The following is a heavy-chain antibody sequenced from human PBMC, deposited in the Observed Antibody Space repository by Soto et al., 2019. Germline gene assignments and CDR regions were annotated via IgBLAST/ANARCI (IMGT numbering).Heavy chain of an antibody. CDR1: GLSFSNYA. CDR2: ISKDRINK. D-gene: IGHD5-18*01. Sequence: PGASLRLSCADSGLSFSNYAMHCLSHDPGKGLEWLAIISKDRINKYYVDSVKGRFTISRDNSKNTLFLQMNSLRGEDTAVYYFARGSTAPIWGQGTTVTVSS. J-gene: IGHJ6*02. V-gene: IGHV3-30-3*01. CDR3: ARGSTAPI.